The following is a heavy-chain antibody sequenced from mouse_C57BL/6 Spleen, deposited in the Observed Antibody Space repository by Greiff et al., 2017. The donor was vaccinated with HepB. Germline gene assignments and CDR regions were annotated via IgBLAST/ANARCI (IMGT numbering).Heavy chain of an antibody. J-gene: IGHJ4*01. Sequence: EVKVVESGGGLVKPGGSLKLSCAASGFTFSDYGMHWVRQAPEKGLEWVAYISSGSSTIYYADTVKGRFTISRDNAKNTLFLQMTSLRSEDTAMYYCAWRTYYSNYDYAMDYWGQGTSVTVSS. CDR2: ISSGSSTI. CDR1: GFTFSDYG. D-gene: IGHD2-5*01. V-gene: IGHV5-17*01. CDR3: AWRTYYSNYDYAMDY.